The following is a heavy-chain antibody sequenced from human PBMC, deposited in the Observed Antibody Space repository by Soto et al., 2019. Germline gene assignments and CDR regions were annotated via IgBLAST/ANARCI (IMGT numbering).Heavy chain of an antibody. CDR2: IDPSDSYT. J-gene: IGHJ5*02. D-gene: IGHD6-13*01. CDR3: ARRHSSSSAFDP. CDR1: GGSFTSYW. V-gene: IGHV5-10-1*01. Sequence: PGESLKISCQGSGGSFTSYWINWVRQMPGKGLEWMGRIDPSDSYTNYSPSFQGHVTISADKSISTAYLQWSSLKASDTAMYYCARRHSSSSAFDPWGQGTLVTVSS.